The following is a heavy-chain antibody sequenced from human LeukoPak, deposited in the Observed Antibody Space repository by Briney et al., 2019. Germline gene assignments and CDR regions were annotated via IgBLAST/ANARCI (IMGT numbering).Heavy chain of an antibody. D-gene: IGHD3-10*01. CDR1: GFTFSSYS. V-gene: IGHV3-21*01. CDR3: ARDLEYGFRYFDY. CDR2: ISSSSSYI. J-gene: IGHJ4*02. Sequence: GGSLRLSCAASGFTFSSYSMNWVCKAPGKGLEWVSSISSSSSYIYYADSVKGRFTISRDNAKNSLYLQMNSLRAEDTAVYYCARDLEYGFRYFDYWGQGTLVTVSS.